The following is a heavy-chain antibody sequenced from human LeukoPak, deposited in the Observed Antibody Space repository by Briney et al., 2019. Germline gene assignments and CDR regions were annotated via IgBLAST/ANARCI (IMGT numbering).Heavy chain of an antibody. J-gene: IGHJ4*02. V-gene: IGHV4-59*01. CDR3: ARSLGITSLDY. D-gene: IGHD1-14*01. Sequence: SETLSLTCSVSGGSIRSYYWNWIRQSPGRGLEWIGHIYYSGSINYNPSFKSRVTMSVDTSKNQFSLKLHSVTAADTAMYYCARSLGITSLDYWGQGMLVTVSS. CDR2: IYYSGSI. CDR1: GGSIRSYY.